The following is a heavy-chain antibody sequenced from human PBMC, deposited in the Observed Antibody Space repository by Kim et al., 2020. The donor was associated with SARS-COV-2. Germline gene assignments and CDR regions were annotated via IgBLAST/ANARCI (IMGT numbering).Heavy chain of an antibody. CDR1: GFTFSNAW. CDR3: SRTYYYGSGSYKRRDYYYNYMDV. V-gene: IGHV3-15*01. CDR2: IKSKTDGGTT. Sequence: GGSLRLSCAASGFTFSNAWMSWVRQAPGKGLEWVGRIKSKTDGGTTDYAAPVKGRFTISRDDSKNTLYLQMNSLKTVDTDVYYCSRTYYYGSGSYKRRDYYYNYMDVWGKGTTVTVSS. D-gene: IGHD3-10*01. J-gene: IGHJ6*03.